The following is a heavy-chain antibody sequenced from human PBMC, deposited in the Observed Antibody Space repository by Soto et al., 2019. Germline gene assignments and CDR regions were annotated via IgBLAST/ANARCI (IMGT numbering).Heavy chain of an antibody. Sequence: VQLLESGGGLVQPGGSLRLSCAASGLTFRNYAMTWVRQAPGKGLEWVSTINHSGGSTYYADSVKGRFTISRDSSKKTLYLQMHSPRAEGTAVYYCAKDGWEVLRGFDPWGQGTRVTVSS. CDR2: INHSGGST. J-gene: IGHJ5*02. D-gene: IGHD1-26*01. CDR3: AKDGWEVLRGFDP. CDR1: GLTFRNYA. V-gene: IGHV3-23*01.